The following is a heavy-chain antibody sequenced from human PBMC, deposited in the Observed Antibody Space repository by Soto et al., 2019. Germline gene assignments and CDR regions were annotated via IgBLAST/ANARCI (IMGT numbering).Heavy chain of an antibody. Sequence: QLQLQESGPGLVKPSETLSLTCTVSGGSISSSSYYWGWIRQPPGKGLEWIGSIYYSGSTYYNPSLKSRVTISVDTSKNQFSLKLSSVTAADTAVYYCARQDYGDDAWFDPWGQGTLVTVSS. CDR2: IYYSGST. CDR1: GGSISSSSYY. CDR3: ARQDYGDDAWFDP. J-gene: IGHJ5*02. V-gene: IGHV4-39*01. D-gene: IGHD4-17*01.